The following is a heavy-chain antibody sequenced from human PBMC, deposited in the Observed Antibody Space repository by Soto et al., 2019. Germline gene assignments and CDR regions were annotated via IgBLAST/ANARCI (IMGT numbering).Heavy chain of an antibody. CDR1: GFTFSSYE. D-gene: IGHD4-17*01. CDR2: ITSGGTT. CDR3: AKDPNGDYVGGFEM. J-gene: IGHJ3*02. V-gene: IGHV3-48*03. Sequence: PGGSLRLSCTASGFTFSSYEMTWVRQAPGKGLEWISYITSGGTTYYADSAKGRFTISRDNAKNSLYLHLNSLTAEDTAIYYCAKDPNGDYVGGFEMWGQGTKVTVSS.